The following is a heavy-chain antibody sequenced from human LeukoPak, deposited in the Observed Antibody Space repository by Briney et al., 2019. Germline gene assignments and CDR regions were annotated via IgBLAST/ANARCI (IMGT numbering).Heavy chain of an antibody. CDR1: GFIFSDYY. V-gene: IGHV3-11*01. J-gene: IGHJ5*02. Sequence: PGGSLRLSCAGSGFIFSDYYMSWIRQAPGKGLEWVSYISSSSNNIYYADSVKGRFTISRDNAKNSLYLQMNSLRAEDTAVYYCARDMLGYCSSTSCYIEWGNWFDPWGQGTLVTVSS. CDR3: ARDMLGYCSSTSCYIEWGNWFDP. CDR2: ISSSSNNI. D-gene: IGHD2-2*02.